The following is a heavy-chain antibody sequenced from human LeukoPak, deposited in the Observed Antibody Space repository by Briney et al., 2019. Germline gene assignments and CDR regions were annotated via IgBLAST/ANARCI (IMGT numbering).Heavy chain of an antibody. CDR3: ARDMGYCSSSNCYTYYLDY. CDR2: ISYDGNNK. J-gene: IGHJ4*02. D-gene: IGHD2-2*01. Sequence: GGSLRLSCAASGFTFSNYGMHWVRQAPGKGLEWVAVISYDGNNKYYADSVKGRFTISRDNAKNSLYLQMNSLRGEDTAVYYCARDMGYCSSSNCYTYYLDYWGQGTLVTVSS. CDR1: GFTFSNYG. V-gene: IGHV3-30*03.